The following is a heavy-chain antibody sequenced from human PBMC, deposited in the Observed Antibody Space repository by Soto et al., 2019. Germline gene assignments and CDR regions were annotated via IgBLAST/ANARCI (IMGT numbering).Heavy chain of an antibody. Sequence: VASVKVSCKASGGTFSSYAISWVRQAPGQGLEWMGGIIPIFGTANYAQKFQGRVTITADESTSTAYMELSSLRSEDTAVYYCARSRPPADYDFWSGTLDYWGQGTLVTVSS. J-gene: IGHJ4*02. CDR1: GGTFSSYA. V-gene: IGHV1-69*13. D-gene: IGHD3-3*01. CDR2: IIPIFGTA. CDR3: ARSRPPADYDFWSGTLDY.